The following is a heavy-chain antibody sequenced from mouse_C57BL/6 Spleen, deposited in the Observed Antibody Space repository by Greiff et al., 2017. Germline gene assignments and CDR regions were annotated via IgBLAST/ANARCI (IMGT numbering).Heavy chain of an antibody. J-gene: IGHJ2*01. D-gene: IGHD4-1*01. CDR3: TKEPDWDGYYFDY. CDR1: GYTFTDYE. Sequence: QVQLQQSGAELVRPGASVTLSCKASGYTFTDYEMHWVKQTPVHGLEWIGAIDPETGGTAYNQKFKGKAILTADKSSSTAYMELRSLTSEDSAVYYCTKEPDWDGYYFDYWGQGTTLTVSS. CDR2: IDPETGGT. V-gene: IGHV1-15*01.